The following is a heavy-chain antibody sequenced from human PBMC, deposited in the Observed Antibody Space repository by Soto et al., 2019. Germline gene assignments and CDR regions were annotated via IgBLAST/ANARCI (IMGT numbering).Heavy chain of an antibody. D-gene: IGHD2-21*02. J-gene: IGHJ4*02. CDR2: IDDGNIA. CDR1: GFNFRTYA. CDR3: TKRPLCVGDCWYFDD. Sequence: EVRLLESGGGSAQPGGSLRLSCAASGFNFRTYAMYWVRQAPGKGLEWVSAIDDGNIAYYADSVKGRFIISRDNSRNTLYLHMAGLRVEDTAIYFCTKRPLCVGDCWYFDDWGQGILVTVS. V-gene: IGHV3-23*05.